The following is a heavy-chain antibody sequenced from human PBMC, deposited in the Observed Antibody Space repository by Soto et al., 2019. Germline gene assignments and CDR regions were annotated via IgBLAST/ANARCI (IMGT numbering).Heavy chain of an antibody. J-gene: IGHJ4*02. V-gene: IGHV4-39*01. Sequence: QLQLQESGPGLVKPWETLSLTFTVSGGSISSSSYYWGWIRQPPGKRREWIGSIDYNGRTYYNPSLKRGLTLSVDTSKNQCARKLSTVIAADTAVDYCAIVVVPAAIFLQSFDYWGQGTLVTVSS. CDR3: AIVVVPAAIFLQSFDY. CDR1: GGSISSSSYY. D-gene: IGHD2-2*01. CDR2: IDYNGRT.